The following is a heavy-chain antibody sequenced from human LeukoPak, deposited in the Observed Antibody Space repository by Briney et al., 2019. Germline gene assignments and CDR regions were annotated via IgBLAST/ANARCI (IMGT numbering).Heavy chain of an antibody. J-gene: IGHJ4*02. CDR3: ARYCSGGSCLGDY. CDR2: ISPYNGNT. V-gene: IGHV1-18*04. Sequence: GASVKVSCKASGYTFTSYGISWVRQAPGHGLAWMGWISPYNGNTNYAQKLQGRVTMPTDTSTSTAYMELRSLRSDDTAVYYCARYCSGGSCLGDYWGQGTLVTVSS. D-gene: IGHD2-15*01. CDR1: GYTFTSYG.